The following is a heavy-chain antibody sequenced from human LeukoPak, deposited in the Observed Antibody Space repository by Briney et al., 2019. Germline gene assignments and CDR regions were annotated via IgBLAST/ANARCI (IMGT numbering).Heavy chain of an antibody. J-gene: IGHJ4*02. V-gene: IGHV3-48*01. CDR1: GFTFSSYS. CDR3: ARDHTEWELLPLDY. Sequence: GGSPRLSCAASGFTFSSYSMNWVRQAPGKGLEWVSYISSSSSTIYYADSVKGRFTISRDNAKNSLYLQMNSLRAEDTAVYYCARDHTEWELLPLDYWGQGTLVTVSS. D-gene: IGHD1-26*01. CDR2: ISSSSSTI.